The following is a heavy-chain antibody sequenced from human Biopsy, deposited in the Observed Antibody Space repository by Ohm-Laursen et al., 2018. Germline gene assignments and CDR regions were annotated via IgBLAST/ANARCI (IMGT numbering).Heavy chain of an antibody. Sequence: SLRLSCAASGFTFGDYYMSWIRQAPGKGLEWLSYISGSGVTKMYADSVKGRFTASRDNAKNSLYLEMNNLTVEGTAVYYCATDGAGSYNENWGQGTLVSVSS. D-gene: IGHD3-10*01. CDR2: ISGSGVTK. V-gene: IGHV3-11*01. CDR3: ATDGAGSYNEN. J-gene: IGHJ4*02. CDR1: GFTFGDYY.